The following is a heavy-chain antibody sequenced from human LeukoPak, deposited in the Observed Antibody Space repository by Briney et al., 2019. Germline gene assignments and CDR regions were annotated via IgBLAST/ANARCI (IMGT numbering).Heavy chain of an antibody. CDR2: IRSKAYGGTT. Sequence: PGGSLRLSCTASGFTFGDYAMSWFRQAPGKGLERVGFIRSKAYGGTTEYAASVKGRFTISRDDSKSIAYLQMNSLKTEDTAVYYCTRDSSYYYDSSGSDYFDYWGQGTLVTVSS. V-gene: IGHV3-49*03. D-gene: IGHD3-22*01. J-gene: IGHJ4*02. CDR1: GFTFGDYA. CDR3: TRDSSYYYDSSGSDYFDY.